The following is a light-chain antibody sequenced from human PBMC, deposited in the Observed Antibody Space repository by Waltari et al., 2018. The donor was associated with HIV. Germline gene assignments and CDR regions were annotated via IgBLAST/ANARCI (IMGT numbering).Light chain of an antibody. CDR3: QQRSNWPPIT. J-gene: IGKJ5*01. Sequence: EIVLTQSPATLSLSPGERATLSCRASQSVRNYLAWYQHKPGQSPRLLIYETSKRATGTAARFSDSGSGTDFSLTISSLEPEDVGVYYCQQRSNWPPITFGQGTRVEIK. CDR1: QSVRNY. V-gene: IGKV3-11*01. CDR2: ETS.